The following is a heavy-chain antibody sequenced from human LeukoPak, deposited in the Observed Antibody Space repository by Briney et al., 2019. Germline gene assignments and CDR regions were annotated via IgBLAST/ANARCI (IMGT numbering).Heavy chain of an antibody. Sequence: GGSLRLSCEASGFTFGSHARYWVRQAPGKGLEWVAGIFGSGGSPHYADPVKGRFTISRDNSRNTVYLQINSLRAEDTAVYYCGKTTVGSSSGQKPAWPVDYWGQGTLVTVSS. CDR1: GFTFGSHA. V-gene: IGHV3-23*01. J-gene: IGHJ4*02. D-gene: IGHD6-19*01. CDR2: IFGSGGSP. CDR3: GKTTVGSSSGQKPAWPVDY.